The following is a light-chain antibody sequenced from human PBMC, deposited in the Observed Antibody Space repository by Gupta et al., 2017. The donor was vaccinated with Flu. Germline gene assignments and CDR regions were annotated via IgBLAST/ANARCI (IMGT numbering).Light chain of an antibody. CDR2: GNN. Sequence: VLAQPPSASGTPGQRVTISCSGSSSNIGSNPVNWYQQVPGMAPKLLIYGNNQRPSGVPDRYSGSKSGTSASLAINGLQSEDEDDYYCAAWDYSLNGHYVFGTGTKVTVL. CDR1: SSNIGSNP. CDR3: AAWDYSLNGHYV. J-gene: IGLJ1*01. V-gene: IGLV1-44*01.